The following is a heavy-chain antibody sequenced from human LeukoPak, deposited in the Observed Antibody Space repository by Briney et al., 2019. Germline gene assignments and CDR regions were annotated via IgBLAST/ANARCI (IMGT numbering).Heavy chain of an antibody. CDR2: IDVSGRMT. CDR3: ARDGKNYDKSLGPFDP. CDR1: GFTFNRHG. V-gene: IGHV3-23*01. D-gene: IGHD3-9*01. J-gene: IGHJ5*02. Sequence: GGSLRLSCAASGFTFNRHGMSWVRQAPGKGLEWVSGIDVSGRMTYYADSVKGQFTISRDNSKNMVYLQMNSLRAGDMAVYYCARDGKNYDKSLGPFDPWGQGTLVTVSS.